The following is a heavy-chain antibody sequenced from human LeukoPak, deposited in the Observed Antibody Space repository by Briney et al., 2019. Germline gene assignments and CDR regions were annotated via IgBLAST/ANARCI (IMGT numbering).Heavy chain of an antibody. CDR2: ISYDGSNK. CDR3: ARAGDYGFLYWYFDL. J-gene: IGHJ2*01. CDR1: GFTFSSYA. V-gene: IGHV3-30-3*01. Sequence: PGGSLRLSCAASGFTFSSYAMHWVRQAPGKGLEWVAVISYDGSNKYYADSVKGRFTISRDNAKNSLYLQMNSLRAEDTAVYYCARAGDYGFLYWYFDLWGRGTLVTVSS. D-gene: IGHD4-17*01.